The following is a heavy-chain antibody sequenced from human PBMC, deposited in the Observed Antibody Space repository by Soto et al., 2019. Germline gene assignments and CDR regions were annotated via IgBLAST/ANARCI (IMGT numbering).Heavy chain of an antibody. CDR2: IYHSGST. D-gene: IGHD3-22*01. CDR3: AKGTDYYDSSGYYGH. J-gene: IGHJ4*02. Sequence: SETLSLTCAVSGYSISSGYYWGWIRQPPGKGLEWIGSIYHSGSTYYNPSLKSRVTISVDTSKNQFSLKLSSVTAADTAVYYCAKGTDYYDSSGYYGHWGQGTLVTVS. CDR1: GYSISSGYY. V-gene: IGHV4-38-2*01.